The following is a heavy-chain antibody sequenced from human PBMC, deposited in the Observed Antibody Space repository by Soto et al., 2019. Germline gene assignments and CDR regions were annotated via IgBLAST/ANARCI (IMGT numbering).Heavy chain of an antibody. V-gene: IGHV4-30-4*08. CDR1: GAVVTSGENY. J-gene: IGHJ5*01. CDR2: IYDSGVT. Sequence: SETLSLTCSVSGAVVTSGENYWSWVRQPPGKGLEWLGYIYDSGVTSYTPALKSRVTLSLDRPNNQVSLKLRSVTAADTAVYFCVRDLAHGYTGNAWGHGTLVTVSS. CDR3: VRDLAHGYTGNA. D-gene: IGHD5-18*01.